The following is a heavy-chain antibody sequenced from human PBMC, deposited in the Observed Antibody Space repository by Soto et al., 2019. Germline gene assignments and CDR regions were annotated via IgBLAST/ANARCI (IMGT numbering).Heavy chain of an antibody. J-gene: IGHJ6*02. CDR2: MNPKSGNT. D-gene: IGHD1-26*01. V-gene: IGHV1-8*01. CDR3: ARGVLSGSYYYYYGLDV. Sequence: ASVKVSCKASGYTFTSYDVNWVRQATGQGLEWMGWMNPKSGNTGYAQKFQGRVTMTRNTSISTTYMELNSLRSEDTAVYYCARGVLSGSYYYYYGLDVWGQGTTVTVSS. CDR1: GYTFTSYD.